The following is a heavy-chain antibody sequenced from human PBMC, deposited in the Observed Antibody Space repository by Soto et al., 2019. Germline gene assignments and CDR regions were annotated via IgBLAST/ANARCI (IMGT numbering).Heavy chain of an antibody. D-gene: IGHD4-17*01. Sequence: QVQLVQSGAEVKKPGASVKVSCKASGYTFTSYDINWVRQATGQGLEWMGWMNPNSGNTGYAQKFQGRVTMTSNTATCIADMELRSNRSEDTAVYYCARTLYGANVDYWGQGTLVTVSS. CDR2: MNPNSGNT. J-gene: IGHJ4*02. V-gene: IGHV1-8*01. CDR1: GYTFTSYD. CDR3: ARTLYGANVDY.